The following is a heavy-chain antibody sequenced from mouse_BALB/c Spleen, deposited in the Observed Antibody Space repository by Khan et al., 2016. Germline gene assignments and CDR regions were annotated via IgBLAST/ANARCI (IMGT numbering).Heavy chain of an antibody. V-gene: IGHV1-9*01. CDR3: ARGVY. Sequence: QVQLQQSGAELMKPGASVKISCKATGYTFSSYWLEWVKERPGHGLEWIGEILPGSGSTNYHEKFKGKATFTVETSSNTAYMQLSSLTSEDSAVYYCARGVYWGQGTLVTVSA. CDR1: GYTFSSYW. J-gene: IGHJ3*01. CDR2: ILPGSGST.